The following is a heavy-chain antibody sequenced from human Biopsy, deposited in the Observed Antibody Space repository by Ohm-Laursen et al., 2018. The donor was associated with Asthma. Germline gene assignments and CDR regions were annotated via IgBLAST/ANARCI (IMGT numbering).Heavy chain of an antibody. CDR2: TNERGVT. CDR1: PGSFSGFY. V-gene: IGHV4-34*01. Sequence: GTLSLTCDVYPGSFSGFYWTWIRQSPEKGLEWIGETNERGVTNNNPSLKSRVIISIDTYWNRVSLKLTSVTAADTAVYYCARGPELDVWGQGTTVTVSS. CDR3: ARGPELDV. J-gene: IGHJ6*02.